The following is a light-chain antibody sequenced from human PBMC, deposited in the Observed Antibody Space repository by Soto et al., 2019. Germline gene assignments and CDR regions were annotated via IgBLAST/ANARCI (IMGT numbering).Light chain of an antibody. V-gene: IGLV2-14*01. J-gene: IGLJ1*01. CDR1: SSDVGGYNY. Sequence: QSALTQPASVSGSPGQSITISCTGTSSDVGGYNYVSWYQQHPGKAPKLMIYEVSNRPSGVSNRFSGSKSGNTASLTISGLQAEDEADYYGSSYTSSSTHYVFGTGTKVTVL. CDR3: SSYTSSSTHYV. CDR2: EVS.